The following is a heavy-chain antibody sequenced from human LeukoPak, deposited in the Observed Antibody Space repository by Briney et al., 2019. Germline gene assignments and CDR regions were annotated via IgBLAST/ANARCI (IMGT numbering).Heavy chain of an antibody. CDR3: ASGPSGLEWLLDY. CDR1: KFTFNNYA. D-gene: IGHD3-3*01. CDR2: ISSSSSYI. V-gene: IGHV3-21*01. Sequence: PGGSLRLSCLASKFTFNNYAMTWVRQAPGKGLEWVSSISSSSSYIYYADSVKGRFTISRDNAKNSLYLQMNSLRAEDTAVYYCASGPSGLEWLLDYWGQGALVTVSS. J-gene: IGHJ4*02.